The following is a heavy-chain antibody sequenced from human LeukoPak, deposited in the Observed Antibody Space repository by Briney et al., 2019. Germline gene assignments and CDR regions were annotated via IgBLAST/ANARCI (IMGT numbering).Heavy chain of an antibody. CDR3: ARGGSYFDISGYYFY. J-gene: IGHJ4*02. CDR1: GFTVGSNT. V-gene: IGHV3-66*01. D-gene: IGHD3-22*01. CDR2: IYSGGST. Sequence: GGSLRLSCAASGFTVGSNTMSWVRQAPGKGLEWVSIIYSGGSTSYADSVKGRFTISRDNSKNTLYLQMNSLRTEDRAVYYCARGGSYFDISGYYFYWGQGTLVTVSS.